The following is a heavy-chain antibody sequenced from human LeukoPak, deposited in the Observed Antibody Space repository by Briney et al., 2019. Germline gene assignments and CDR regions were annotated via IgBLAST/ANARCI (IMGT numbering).Heavy chain of an antibody. CDR2: IYPGDSDT. D-gene: IGHD6-13*01. CDR1: GYRFTRYW. Sequence: GESLKISCKGSGYRFTRYWIGWVRQMPGKGLEWMGIIYPGDSDTRYSPSFQGQVTISADKSLSTAYLQWSSLKASDTAMYYCATPRQSSSWYRWDYWGQGTLVTVSS. V-gene: IGHV5-51*01. J-gene: IGHJ4*02. CDR3: ATPRQSSSWYRWDY.